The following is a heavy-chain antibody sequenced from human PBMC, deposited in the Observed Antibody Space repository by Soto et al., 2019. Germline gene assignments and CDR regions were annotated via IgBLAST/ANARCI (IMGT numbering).Heavy chain of an antibody. CDR2: IIPIFGTA. CDR1: GGTFSSYA. J-gene: IGHJ6*02. D-gene: IGHD2-21*02. Sequence: QVQLVQSGAEVKKPGSSVKVSCKASGGTFSSYAISWVRQAPGQGLEWMGGIIPIFGTANYAQKFQGRVTITADESKSTAYMELSSLRSEDTAVYYCARCDCGGDYPYYYYGMDVWGQGTTVTVSS. V-gene: IGHV1-69*12. CDR3: ARCDCGGDYPYYYYGMDV.